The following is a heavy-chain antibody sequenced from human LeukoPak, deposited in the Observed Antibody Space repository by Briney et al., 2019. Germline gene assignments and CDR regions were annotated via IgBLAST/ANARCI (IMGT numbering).Heavy chain of an antibody. Sequence: GASVKVSCKASGYTFTSYDINWVRQATGQGLEWMGWMNPNSGNTDYAQKFQGRVTMTRNTSISTAYMELSSLRSEDTAVYYCARGALVKEWSDLYNWFDPWGQGTLVTVSS. J-gene: IGHJ5*02. CDR1: GYTFTSYD. CDR2: MNPNSGNT. D-gene: IGHD3-3*01. CDR3: ARGALVKEWSDLYNWFDP. V-gene: IGHV1-8*01.